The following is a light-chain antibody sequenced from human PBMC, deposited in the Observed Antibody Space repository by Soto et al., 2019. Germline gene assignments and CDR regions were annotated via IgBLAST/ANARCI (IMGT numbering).Light chain of an antibody. CDR2: GAS. Sequence: EIVLTQSRGTLSLSPGERASVSFRASQSVSSSYLAWYQQKPGQAPRLLIYGASSRATGIPDRFSGSGSGTDITLTISRLEPEDFAVYYCQQYGRSPRTFGQGTKVEIK. CDR1: QSVSSSY. CDR3: QQYGRSPRT. V-gene: IGKV3-20*01. J-gene: IGKJ1*01.